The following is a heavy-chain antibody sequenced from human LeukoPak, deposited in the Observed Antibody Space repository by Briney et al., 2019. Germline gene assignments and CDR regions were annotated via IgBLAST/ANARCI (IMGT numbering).Heavy chain of an antibody. D-gene: IGHD1-26*01. CDR2: IYHSGST. J-gene: IGHJ4*02. V-gene: IGHV4-38-2*02. CDR3: ARQKRSGSYPDYFDY. CDR1: GYSISSGYY. Sequence: MPSETLSLTCTVSGYSISSGYYWGWIRQPPGKGLEWIGIIYHSGSTYYNPSLKSRVTISVDTSKNQFSLKLSSVTAADTAVYYCARQKRSGSYPDYFDYWGQGTLVTVSS.